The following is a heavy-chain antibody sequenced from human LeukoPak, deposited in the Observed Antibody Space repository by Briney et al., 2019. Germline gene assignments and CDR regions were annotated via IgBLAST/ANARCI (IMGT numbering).Heavy chain of an antibody. D-gene: IGHD6-19*01. CDR3: ARAEGTGFFDS. CDR1: GFTFSSYA. CDR2: MIISGGST. V-gene: IGHV3-23*01. Sequence: QPGGSLRLSCEASGFTFSSYAMTWVRQVPGKGLEWVSSMIISGGSTYYADSVKGRFTISRDNSKNTLYLQMNSLRVEDTAVYYCARAEGTGFFDSWGQGTLVTVSS. J-gene: IGHJ4*02.